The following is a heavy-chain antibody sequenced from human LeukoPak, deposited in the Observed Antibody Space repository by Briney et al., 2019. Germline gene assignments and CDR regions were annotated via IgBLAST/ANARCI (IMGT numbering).Heavy chain of an antibody. D-gene: IGHD6-19*01. V-gene: IGHV4-59*11. CDR2: TYHSGGT. Sequence: SETLSLTCTVSGGSISSQYWSWIRQPPGKGLEWIGHTYHSGGTNYNPSLKSRVTISVDTSKNQFSLKLNSVTAADTAVYYCARGQYTTGWYNWFDPWGQGTLVTVSS. CDR3: ARGQYTTGWYNWFDP. J-gene: IGHJ5*02. CDR1: GGSISSQY.